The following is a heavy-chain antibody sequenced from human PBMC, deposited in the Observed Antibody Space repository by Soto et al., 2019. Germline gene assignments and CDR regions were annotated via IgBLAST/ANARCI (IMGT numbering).Heavy chain of an antibody. V-gene: IGHV4-31*03. Sequence: QVQLQESGPGLVKPSQTLSLTCTVSGGSIRSGGNSWSWIRQHSGKGLEWIGYIYYSGSTYYNPSLQSRRTISLDTSKNQFSLKLSSVPAADTAVYYCARGVLRTFDYWGQGTLVTVSS. CDR1: GGSIRSGGNS. CDR3: ARGVLRTFDY. J-gene: IGHJ4*02. CDR2: IYYSGST.